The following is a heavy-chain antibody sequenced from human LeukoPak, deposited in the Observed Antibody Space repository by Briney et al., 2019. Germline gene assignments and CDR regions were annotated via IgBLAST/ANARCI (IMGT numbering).Heavy chain of an antibody. V-gene: IGHV3-53*01. CDR2: IYGGGTT. Sequence: GGSLRLSCAASGFTVSSHYMSWVRQAPGKGLEWVSLIYGGGTTYYADSVKGRFTISRDNSKNTLYLQMNSLRAEDTAVYYCARGMGSSWYYFDCWGQGTLVTVSS. CDR1: GFTVSSHY. CDR3: ARGMGSSWYYFDC. D-gene: IGHD6-13*01. J-gene: IGHJ4*02.